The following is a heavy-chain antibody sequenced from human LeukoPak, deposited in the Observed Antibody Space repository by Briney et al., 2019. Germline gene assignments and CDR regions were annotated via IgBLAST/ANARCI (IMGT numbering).Heavy chain of an antibody. CDR3: ARDPSYLTGYRYYYYYMDV. CDR1: GYTFSGYY. J-gene: IGHJ6*03. V-gene: IGHV1-2*02. CDR2: INPNSGGT. Sequence: ASVKVSCKASGYTFSGYYMNWVRQAPGQGLEWMGWINPNSGGTNYAQKFQGRVTMTRDTSISTAYMELSRLRSDDTAVYYCARDPSYLTGYRYYYYYMDVWGKGTTVTVSS. D-gene: IGHD3-9*01.